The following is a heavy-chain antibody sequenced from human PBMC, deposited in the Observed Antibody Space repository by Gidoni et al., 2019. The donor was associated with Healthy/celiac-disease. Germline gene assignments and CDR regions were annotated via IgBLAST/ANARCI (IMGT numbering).Heavy chain of an antibody. D-gene: IGHD3-16*01. CDR1: GYSFTSYW. J-gene: IGHJ6*02. V-gene: IGHV5-51*01. Sequence: EVQLVQTGAEVKKPGESMENSSKGSGYSFTSYWFGWVRQMPGKGLEWMGIIYPGDSDTRYSPSSQGQVTISADNSISTAYLQWSSLKASDTAMYYCASRLDGGDDYYYGMDVWGQGTTVTVSS. CDR3: ASRLDGGDDYYYGMDV. CDR2: IYPGDSDT.